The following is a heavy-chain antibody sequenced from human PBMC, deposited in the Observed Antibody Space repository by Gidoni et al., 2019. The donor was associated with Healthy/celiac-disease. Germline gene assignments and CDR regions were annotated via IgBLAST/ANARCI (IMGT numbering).Heavy chain of an antibody. CDR3: ARPITGTYVDAFDI. CDR1: GYSFPSYW. D-gene: IGHD1-20*01. J-gene: IGHJ3*02. V-gene: IGHV5-10-1*03. CDR2: IDPSDSYT. Sequence: EVQLVQSGAEVKKHGESLRISCQGSGYSFPSYWIRWVSQMPGKGLEWMGRIDPSDSYTNYSPSFQGHVTISADKSISTAYLQWSSLKASDTAMYYCARPITGTYVDAFDIWGQGTMVTVSS.